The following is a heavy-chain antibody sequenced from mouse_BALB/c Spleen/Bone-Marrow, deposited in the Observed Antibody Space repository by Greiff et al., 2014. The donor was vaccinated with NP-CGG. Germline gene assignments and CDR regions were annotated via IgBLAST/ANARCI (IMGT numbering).Heavy chain of an antibody. CDR1: GFSLTTYG. V-gene: IGHV2-2*02. CDR2: IWSGGNT. J-gene: IGHJ2*01. D-gene: IGHD4-1*01. Sequence: VMLVESGPGLVQPSQSLSITCTVSGFSLTTYGIHWVRQSPGKGLEWLGVIWSGGNTDYNAAFISRLSISKDNSKSQVFFKMNSLQPNDTAIYYCAKTGTGAADYWGQGTTLTASS. CDR3: AKTGTGAADY.